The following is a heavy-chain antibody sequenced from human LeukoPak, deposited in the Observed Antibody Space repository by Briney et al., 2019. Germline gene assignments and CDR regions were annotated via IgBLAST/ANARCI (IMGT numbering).Heavy chain of an antibody. CDR1: GGSFSGYY. V-gene: IGHV4-34*01. CDR2: INHSGST. Sequence: TSETLSLTCAVYGGSFSGYYWSWIRQPPGKGLEWIGEINHSGSTNYNPSLKSRVTISVDTSKNQFSLKLSSVTAADTAVYYCAREGITIFGVVIQTNWFDPWGQGTLVTVSS. CDR3: AREGITIFGVVIQTNWFDP. J-gene: IGHJ5*02. D-gene: IGHD3-3*01.